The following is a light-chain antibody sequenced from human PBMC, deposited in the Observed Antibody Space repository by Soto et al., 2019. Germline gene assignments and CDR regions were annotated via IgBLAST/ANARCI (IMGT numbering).Light chain of an antibody. J-gene: IGKJ2*01. CDR1: QSVSSN. V-gene: IGKV3-15*01. Sequence: EIVMTQSPATLSVSPGERATLSCRVSQSVSSNLAWYQQKPGQAPRLLIYGASTRATGIPARFSGSGSGTEFTLTISSLQSEDFAVYYCQQYNNFGQGTKLEIK. CDR3: QQYNN. CDR2: GAS.